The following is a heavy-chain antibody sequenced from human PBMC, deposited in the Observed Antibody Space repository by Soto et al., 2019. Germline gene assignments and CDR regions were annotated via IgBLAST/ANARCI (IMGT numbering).Heavy chain of an antibody. V-gene: IGHV1-69*13. CDR3: ARGVLRFLEWLLYRWDYYYGMDV. CDR1: GGAFSSYA. CDR2: IIPIFGTA. Sequence: SVKVSCKASGGAFSSYAISWVRQAPGQGLEWMGGIIPIFGTANYAQKFQGRVTITADESTSTAYMELSSLRSEDTAVYCCARGVLRFLEWLLYRWDYYYGMDVWGQGTTVTVSS. D-gene: IGHD3-3*01. J-gene: IGHJ6*02.